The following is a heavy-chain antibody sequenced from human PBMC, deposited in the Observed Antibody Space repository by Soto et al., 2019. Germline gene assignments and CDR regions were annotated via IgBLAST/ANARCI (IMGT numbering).Heavy chain of an antibody. CDR2: ISGSGGST. J-gene: IGHJ6*02. V-gene: IGHV3-23*01. D-gene: IGHD1-1*01. CDR3: AKENNWNYYYYGMDV. Sequence: VGSLRLSCAASGFTFSSYAMSWVRQAPGKGLEWVSAISGSGGSTYYADSVKGRFTISRDNSKNTLYLQMNSLRAEDTAVYYCAKENNWNYYYYGMDVWGQGTTVTVSS. CDR1: GFTFSSYA.